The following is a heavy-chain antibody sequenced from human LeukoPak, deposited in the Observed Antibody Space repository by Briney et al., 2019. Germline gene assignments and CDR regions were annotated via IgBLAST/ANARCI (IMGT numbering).Heavy chain of an antibody. J-gene: IGHJ4*02. Sequence: GGSLRLSCAASGFTFSSYSMNWARQAPGKGLEWVSSISSSSSYTYYADSVKGRFTISRDNAKNSLYLQMNSLRAEDTAIYYCAKAKWFGESPFHYWGQGTLVTVSS. CDR2: ISSSSSYT. CDR3: AKAKWFGESPFHY. CDR1: GFTFSSYS. V-gene: IGHV3-21*04. D-gene: IGHD3-10*01.